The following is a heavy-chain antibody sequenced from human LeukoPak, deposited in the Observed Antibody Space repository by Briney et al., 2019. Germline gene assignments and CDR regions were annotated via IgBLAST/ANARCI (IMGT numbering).Heavy chain of an antibody. CDR2: ISGSGGST. V-gene: IGHV3-23*01. Sequence: GGSLRLSCAASGFTVSSNYMSWVRQAPGKGLEWVSAISGSGGSTYYADSVKGRFTISRDNSKNTLYLQMNSLRAEDTAVYYCAKSAIAVAGSFDYWGQGTLVTVSS. CDR3: AKSAIAVAGSFDY. D-gene: IGHD6-19*01. J-gene: IGHJ4*02. CDR1: GFTVSSNY.